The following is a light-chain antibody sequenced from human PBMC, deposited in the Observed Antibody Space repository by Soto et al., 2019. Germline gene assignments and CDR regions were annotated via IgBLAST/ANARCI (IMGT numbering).Light chain of an antibody. CDR3: QQYNNWPPVT. CDR1: QSVSSN. V-gene: IGKV3-15*01. J-gene: IGKJ4*01. CDR2: GAS. Sequence: EIVMTQSPATLSVSPGERATLSCRASQSVSSNLAWYQQKPGQAPRLLIYGASTRATGISARFSGSESGTEFTLTISSLQSEDFAVYYCQQYNNWPPVTFGGGTKVEIK.